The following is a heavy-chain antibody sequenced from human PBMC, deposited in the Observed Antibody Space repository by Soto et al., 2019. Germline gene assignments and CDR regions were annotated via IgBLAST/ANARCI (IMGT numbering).Heavy chain of an antibody. V-gene: IGHV3-74*01. CDR3: VRTSLVVAAATREDY. D-gene: IGHD2-15*01. CDR1: GFTFSSYW. Sequence: EVQLVESGGGLVQPGGSLRLSCAASGFTFSSYWMHWVRQAPGKGLVWVSRINSDGSSTSYADSVKGRCTISRDNAKNTLYLQMKSPRAEDTAVYYCVRTSLVVAAATREDYWGQGTLVTVSS. J-gene: IGHJ4*02. CDR2: INSDGSST.